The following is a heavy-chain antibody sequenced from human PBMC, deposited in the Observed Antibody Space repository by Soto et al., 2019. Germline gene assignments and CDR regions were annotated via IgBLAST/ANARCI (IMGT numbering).Heavy chain of an antibody. Sequence: EVRLLESGGGLVQPGGSLRLSCAGSGFTFSSNAMSWVRQAPGKGLEWVSSVIGDGYASDYADSVKGRFTVSRHNSKNTLYLQMNSLRAEDTAVYYCAKRHYYGSGSFALATWGQGTLVTVSS. V-gene: IGHV3-23*01. CDR1: GFTFSSNA. CDR3: AKRHYYGSGSFALAT. D-gene: IGHD3-10*01. J-gene: IGHJ4*03. CDR2: VIGDGYAS.